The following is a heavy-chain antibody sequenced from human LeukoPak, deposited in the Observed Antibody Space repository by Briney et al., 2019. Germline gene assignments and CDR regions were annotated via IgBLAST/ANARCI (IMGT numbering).Heavy chain of an antibody. CDR3: AGYDFWSGYYGGGFDP. J-gene: IGHJ5*02. CDR2: IYTSGST. D-gene: IGHD3-3*01. Sequence: PSETLSLTCTVSGGSISSYYRSWIRQPPGKGLEWIGYIYTSGSTNYNPSLKSRVTISVDTSKNQFSLKLSSVTAADTAVYYCAGYDFWSGYYGGGFDPWGQGTVVTVSS. CDR1: GGSISSYY. V-gene: IGHV4-4*09.